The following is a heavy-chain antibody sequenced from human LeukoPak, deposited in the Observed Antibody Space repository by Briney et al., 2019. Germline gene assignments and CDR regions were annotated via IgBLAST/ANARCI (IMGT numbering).Heavy chain of an antibody. V-gene: IGHV4-59*01. CDR1: GGSISSYY. CDR2: IYYSGST. D-gene: IGHD6-13*01. CDR3: ARIAAAGHFDY. Sequence: SETLSLTCTVSGGSISSYYWSWIRQPPGKGLEWIGYIYYSGSTNYNPSLKSRVTISVDTSKNRFSLKLSSVTATDTAVYYCARIAAAGHFDYWGQGTLVTVSS. J-gene: IGHJ4*02.